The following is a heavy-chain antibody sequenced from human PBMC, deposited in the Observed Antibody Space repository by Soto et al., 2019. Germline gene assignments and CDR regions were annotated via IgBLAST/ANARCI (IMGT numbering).Heavy chain of an antibody. CDR2: IDPSDSYT. V-gene: IGHV5-10-1*01. D-gene: IGHD2-15*01. CDR1: GYSFTSYW. CDR3: ARPTRPGVDYYYYGMDV. J-gene: IGHJ6*02. Sequence: GASLKISCKGSGYSFTSYWITWVRQLPGKGLEWMGRIDPSDSYTNYSPSFQGHVTISADKSISTAYLQWSSLKASDTAMYYCARPTRPGVDYYYYGMDVWGQGTTVTVSS.